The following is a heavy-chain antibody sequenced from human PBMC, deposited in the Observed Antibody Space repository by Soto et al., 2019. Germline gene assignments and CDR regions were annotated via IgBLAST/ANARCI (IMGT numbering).Heavy chain of an antibody. D-gene: IGHD3-22*01. CDR3: ARLDYYDSSGSKRGDY. J-gene: IGHJ4*02. Sequence: KPSETLSLTCAVYGGSFSGYYWSWIRQPPGKGLEWIGEINHSGSTNYNPSLKSRVTISVDTSKNQFSLKLSSVTAADTAVYYCARLDYYDSSGSKRGDYWGLGTLVTVSS. CDR2: INHSGST. CDR1: GGSFSGYY. V-gene: IGHV4-34*01.